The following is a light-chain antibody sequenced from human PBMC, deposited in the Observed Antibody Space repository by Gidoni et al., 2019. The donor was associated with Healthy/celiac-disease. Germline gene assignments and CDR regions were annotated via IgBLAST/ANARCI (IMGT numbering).Light chain of an antibody. Sequence: QSALTQPPSVSGSPGQSVPISCTGTSSHVGSYNRVSWYQQPPVTAPKLMIYEVSNRPSGAPDRFSGSKSGDTASLTISGLQAEDEADYYCSLYTSSSTFVFGGGTKLTVL. CDR1: SSHVGSYNR. CDR3: SLYTSSSTFV. J-gene: IGLJ2*01. V-gene: IGLV2-18*01. CDR2: EVS.